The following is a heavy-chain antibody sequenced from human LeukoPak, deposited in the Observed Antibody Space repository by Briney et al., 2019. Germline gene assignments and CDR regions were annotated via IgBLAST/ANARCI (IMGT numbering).Heavy chain of an antibody. CDR3: ARDLTTTNPDAFDI. J-gene: IGHJ3*02. V-gene: IGHV3-48*01. CDR1: GFTFSSYS. D-gene: IGHD4/OR15-4a*01. CDR2: ISSSSSTI. Sequence: PGGSLRLSCAASGFTFSSYSMNWVRQAPGKGLEWVSYISSSSSTIYYADSVKGRFTISRDKAKNSLYLQMNSLRVEDTAVYYCARDLTTTNPDAFDIWGQGTMVTVSS.